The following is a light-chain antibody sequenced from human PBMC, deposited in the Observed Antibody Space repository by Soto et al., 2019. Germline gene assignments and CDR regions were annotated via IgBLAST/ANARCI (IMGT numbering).Light chain of an antibody. CDR1: QSVLDTSYNRHH. V-gene: IGKV4-1*01. J-gene: IGKJ2*01. Sequence: DVVMTQSPDSLAVSLGERATINCKSSQSVLDTSYNRHHLAWYQQKPGQPPKLLIHWASIRESGVPDRFSGSGSGTDFSLTISKVLAEDVAVYYWQQLINPLMYTFGHGTTLESK. CDR2: WAS. CDR3: QQLINPLMYT.